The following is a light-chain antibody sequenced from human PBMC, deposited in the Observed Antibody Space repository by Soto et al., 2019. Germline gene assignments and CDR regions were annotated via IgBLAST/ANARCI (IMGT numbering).Light chain of an antibody. Sequence: DIQMTQSPSTLSSSVGDRVTITCRASQSISSWLAWYQQKPGKAPKLLIYAAYGLESGVPSRFSGSRSGTEFILTISSLQPEDFATYHCQQYNSYQGTFGQGTKVEIK. J-gene: IGKJ1*01. CDR1: QSISSW. CDR2: AAY. CDR3: QQYNSYQGT. V-gene: IGKV1-5*01.